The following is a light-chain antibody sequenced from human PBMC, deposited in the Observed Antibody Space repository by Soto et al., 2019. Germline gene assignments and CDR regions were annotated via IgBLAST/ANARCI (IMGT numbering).Light chain of an antibody. CDR3: QQYGSSPPIT. Sequence: EIVLTQSPGTLSLSPGERATLSCRASQSINNNYLAWYQQRPGQAPRLLISGISNRATGIPDRFSGSGSGTDFTLTISRLEPEDFAVYCCQQYGSSPPITFGQGTRLEIK. CDR1: QSINNNY. CDR2: GIS. J-gene: IGKJ5*01. V-gene: IGKV3-20*01.